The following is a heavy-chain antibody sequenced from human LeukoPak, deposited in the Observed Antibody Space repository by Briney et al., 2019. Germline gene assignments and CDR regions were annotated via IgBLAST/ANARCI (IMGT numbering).Heavy chain of an antibody. Sequence: GESLKISCKGSGYSFTSYWIGWVRQMPGKGLALMGIIWPSDSDIRYSPSFQGQVTISADKSINTAYLQWSSLKASDTAMYYCARIPKVDSSMSRYFDYWGQGILVTVST. CDR3: ARIPKVDSSMSRYFDY. CDR1: GYSFTSYW. D-gene: IGHD5-18*01. CDR2: IWPSDSDI. J-gene: IGHJ4*02. V-gene: IGHV5-51*01.